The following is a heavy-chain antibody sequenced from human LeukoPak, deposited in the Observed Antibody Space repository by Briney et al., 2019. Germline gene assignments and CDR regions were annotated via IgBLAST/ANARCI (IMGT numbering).Heavy chain of an antibody. CDR2: IKQDGSDF. J-gene: IGHJ4*02. D-gene: IGHD4-23*01. CDR1: GFIFSTYW. CDR3: ARSSTVVTLDFDY. V-gene: IGHV3-7*01. Sequence: GGSLRLSCAASGFIFSTYWMSWVRQAPGKGLEWVANIKQDGSDFNYVDSVKGRFTISRDNAKKSLFLQMNNVRAEDTAVYYCARSSTVVTLDFDYWGQGTLVTVSS.